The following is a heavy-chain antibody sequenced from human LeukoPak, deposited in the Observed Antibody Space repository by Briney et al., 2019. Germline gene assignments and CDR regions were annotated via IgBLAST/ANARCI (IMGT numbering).Heavy chain of an antibody. J-gene: IGHJ4*02. V-gene: IGHV4-34*01. D-gene: IGHD3-10*01. Sequence: SETLSLTCAVYGGSFSGYYWSWIRQSPGKGLEWIGEINHSGSTNYNPSLKSRVTISVDTSKNQFSLKLSSVTAADTAVYYCARELLWLGESFDYWGQGTLVTVSS. CDR2: INHSGST. CDR1: GGSFSGYY. CDR3: ARELLWLGESFDY.